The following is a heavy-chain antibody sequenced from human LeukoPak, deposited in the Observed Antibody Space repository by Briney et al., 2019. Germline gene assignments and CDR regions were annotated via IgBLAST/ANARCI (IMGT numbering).Heavy chain of an antibody. J-gene: IGHJ4*02. V-gene: IGHV3-48*01. CDR2: ISSPTSNI. Sequence: GGSLRLSCAASGFSFSSYSFNWVRQAPGKGLEWISYISSPTSNIHYADSVKGRLTISRDNAKNSLFLQMNSLRVDDTAVYYCAREGREYSYDYWGQGTLVTVSS. CDR3: AREGREYSYDY. D-gene: IGHD5-18*01. CDR1: GFSFSSYS.